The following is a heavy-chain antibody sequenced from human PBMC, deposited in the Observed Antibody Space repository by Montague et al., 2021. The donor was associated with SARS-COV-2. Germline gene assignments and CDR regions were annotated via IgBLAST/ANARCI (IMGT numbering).Heavy chain of an antibody. CDR3: ARFFRVGTSSAFAH. D-gene: IGHD3-10*01. CDR1: GASIMGYH. CDR2: VRDSGTT. V-gene: IGHV4-59*08. Sequence: SETLSLTCGVSGASIMGYHWSWVRKPPGGGLEWIGDVRDSGTTNYNPSLNNRITISIDTSKAQFSLILTSVDAADTAVYYCARFFRVGTSSAFAHWGQGILVTVSS. J-gene: IGHJ4*02.